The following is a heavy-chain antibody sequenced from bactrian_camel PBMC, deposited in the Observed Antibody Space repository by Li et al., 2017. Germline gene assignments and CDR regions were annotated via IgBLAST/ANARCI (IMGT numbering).Heavy chain of an antibody. CDR2: IRRSGGET. J-gene: IGHJ4*01. D-gene: IGHD3*01. CDR1: GHSRGSNC. CDR3: TKDRSYGTRNWVQST. V-gene: IGHV3S32*01. Sequence: DVQLVESGGGTVQPGGSLRLSCVVSGHSRGSNCVGWYRLPPGRAPAEREGIAAIRRSGGETWYAGSVKARFTISRDNAKNTLYLQMNSLKPEDTAMYYCTKDRSYGTRNWVQSTRGQGTQVTVS.